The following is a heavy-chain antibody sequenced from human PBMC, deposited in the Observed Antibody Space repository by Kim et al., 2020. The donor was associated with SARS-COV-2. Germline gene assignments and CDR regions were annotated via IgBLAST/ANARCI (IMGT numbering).Heavy chain of an antibody. V-gene: IGHV3-23*01. Sequence: ADSVKGRFTISRDNSKNTLYLQMNSLRAEDTAVYYCAKAGYNVGTTTLDYWGQGTLVTVSS. D-gene: IGHD1-7*01. CDR3: AKAGYNVGTTTLDY. J-gene: IGHJ4*02.